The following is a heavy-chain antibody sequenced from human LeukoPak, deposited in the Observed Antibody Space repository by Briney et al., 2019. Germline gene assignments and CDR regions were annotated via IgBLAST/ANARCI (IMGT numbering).Heavy chain of an antibody. CDR2: IHHRGGT. D-gene: IGHD6-19*01. Sequence: SETLSLTCAVSGGSISSDNWWSWVRQPPGKRLEWIGEIHHRGGTNYNPSLQSRVTISVDKSNNHFSLRLTSVTAADTAVYYCTTNGWYCLDHWGQGALVTVSS. CDR1: GGSISSDNW. CDR3: TTNGWYCLDH. J-gene: IGHJ1*01. V-gene: IGHV4-4*02.